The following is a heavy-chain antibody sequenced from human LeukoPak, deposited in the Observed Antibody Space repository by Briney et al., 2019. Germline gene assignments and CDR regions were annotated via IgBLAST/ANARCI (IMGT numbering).Heavy chain of an antibody. CDR3: ARGYTAPSAFDI. CDR2: IYTSGST. Sequence: PSETLSLTCSVSGDSISSSGYYWSWIRQPAGKGLEWIGRIYTSGSTNYNPSLKSRVTMSVDTSKNQFSLKLSSVTAADTAVYYCARGYTAPSAFDIWGQGTMVTVSS. V-gene: IGHV4-61*02. CDR1: GDSISSSGYY. J-gene: IGHJ3*02. D-gene: IGHD5-18*01.